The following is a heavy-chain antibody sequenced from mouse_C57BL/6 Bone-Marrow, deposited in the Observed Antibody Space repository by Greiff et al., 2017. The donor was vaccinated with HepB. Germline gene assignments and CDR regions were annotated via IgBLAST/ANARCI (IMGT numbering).Heavy chain of an antibody. V-gene: IGHV1-59*01. J-gene: IGHJ4*01. D-gene: IGHD2-3*01. CDR3: AAPDGYYYYYAMDY. CDR1: GYTFTSYW. Sequence: QVQLQQPGAELVRPGTSVKLSCKASGYTFTSYWMHWVKQRPGQGLEWIGVIDPSDSYTNYNQKFKGKATLTVDTSSSTAYMQLSSLTSEDSAVYYCAAPDGYYYYYAMDYWGQGTSVTVSS. CDR2: IDPSDSYT.